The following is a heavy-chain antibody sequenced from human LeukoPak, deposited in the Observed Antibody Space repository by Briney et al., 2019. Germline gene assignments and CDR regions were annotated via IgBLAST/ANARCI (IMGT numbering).Heavy chain of an antibody. Sequence: SVKVSCKASGGTFSNHAISWVRQAPGHGIEWMGGIITFSSKVKYAQKFQGRVTITTDKSTSTAYMELSRLRSEDTVVYYCASFQYYYDSRGYFWFDSWGQGTLVTVSS. D-gene: IGHD3-22*01. CDR3: ASFQYYYDSRGYFWFDS. J-gene: IGHJ5*01. V-gene: IGHV1-69*05. CDR2: IITFSSKV. CDR1: GGTFSNHA.